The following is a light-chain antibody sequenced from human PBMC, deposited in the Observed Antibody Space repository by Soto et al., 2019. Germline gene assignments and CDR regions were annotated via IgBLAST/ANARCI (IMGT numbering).Light chain of an antibody. CDR2: SDN. CDR3: AAWDDTLNAAV. J-gene: IGLJ2*01. CDR1: SSNIGSHT. Sequence: QSVLTQRYSASGTPGQRVTISCSGSSSNIGSHTLNWYQQLPGSAPSLLIYSDNQRPSGVPDRFSGSTSGTSASLAISGLQSDDEAEYYCAAWDDTLNAAVFGGGTKLTVL. V-gene: IGLV1-44*01.